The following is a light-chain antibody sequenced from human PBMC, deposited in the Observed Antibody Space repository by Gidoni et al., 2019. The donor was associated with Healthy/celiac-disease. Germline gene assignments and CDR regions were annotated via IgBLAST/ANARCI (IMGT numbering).Light chain of an antibody. CDR3: KQRSNWPPGLT. CDR1: QSVSSY. Sequence: EIVLTQSPSTLSLSPGERATLSCRASQSVSSYLPCYQQKPGQAPRLLIYDASKRATGIPARFSGSGSGTDFTLTISSREPEDFEGDYCKQRSNWPPGLTFGGGTKVEIK. V-gene: IGKV3-11*01. J-gene: IGKJ4*02. CDR2: DAS.